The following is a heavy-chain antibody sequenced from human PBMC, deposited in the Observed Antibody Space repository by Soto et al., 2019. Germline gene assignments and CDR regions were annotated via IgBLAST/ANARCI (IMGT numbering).Heavy chain of an antibody. CDR2: IIPIFGTA. CDR3: AGARAEYYYDSSGYYYAFDY. D-gene: IGHD3-22*01. V-gene: IGHV1-69*01. CDR1: GGTFSSYA. J-gene: IGHJ4*02. Sequence: QVQLVQSGAEVKKPGSSVKVSCKASGGTFSSYAISWVRQARGQGLEWMGGIIPIFGTANYAQKFQGRVTITADESTSTAYMELSSLRSEDTAVYYCAGARAEYYYDSSGYYYAFDYWGQGTLVTVSS.